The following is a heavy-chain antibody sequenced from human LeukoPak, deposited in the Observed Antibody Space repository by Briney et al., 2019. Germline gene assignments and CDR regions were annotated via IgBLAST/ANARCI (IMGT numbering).Heavy chain of an antibody. J-gene: IGHJ4*02. CDR1: GFTFSDYY. V-gene: IGHV3-11*04. Sequence: GGSLRLSCAASGFTFSDYYMSWIRQAPGKGLEWVSYISSSGSTIYYADSVKGRFTISRDNSKNTLYLQMNSLRAEDTAVYYCARGVDTAMVFDYWGQGTLVTVSS. CDR2: ISSSGSTI. D-gene: IGHD5-18*01. CDR3: ARGVDTAMVFDY.